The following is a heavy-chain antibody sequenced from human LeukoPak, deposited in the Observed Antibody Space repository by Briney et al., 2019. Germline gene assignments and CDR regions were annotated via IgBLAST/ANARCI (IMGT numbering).Heavy chain of an antibody. CDR2: ISAYNGDT. D-gene: IGHD6-19*01. V-gene: IGHV1-18*01. CDR1: GYTFTSHG. Sequence: VSAKVSCKASGYTFTSHGISWVRQAPGQGLEWMGWISAYNGDTKYAQNLQGRVTLTTYTSTTTAYLELRSLTSDDTAVYYCARDPSNTSGWKTWFDPWGQGTLVTVSS. CDR3: ARDPSNTSGWKTWFDP. J-gene: IGHJ5*02.